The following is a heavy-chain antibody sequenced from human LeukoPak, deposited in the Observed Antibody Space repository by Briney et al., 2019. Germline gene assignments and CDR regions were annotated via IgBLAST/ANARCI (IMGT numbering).Heavy chain of an antibody. CDR2: ISYDASLT. V-gene: IGHV3-30*01. J-gene: IGHJ5*02. CDR1: GVNFSSHA. CDR3: ARDPAGYDSGGWFDP. Sequence: GGPLRLSCVASGVNFSSHAMHWVRQAPGRGLEWLGVISYDASLTYFADSLEGRFSTSRDNPRDTLYLHMNSLRPEDSAVYYCARDPAGYDSGGWFDPWGQGTLVIVSS. D-gene: IGHD5-12*01.